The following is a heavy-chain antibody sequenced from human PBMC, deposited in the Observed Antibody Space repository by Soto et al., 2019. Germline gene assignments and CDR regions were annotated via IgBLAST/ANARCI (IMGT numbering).Heavy chain of an antibody. Sequence: SETLSLTCAVSGGSISSSNWWSWVRQPPGKGLEWIGEIYHSGSTNYNPSLKSRVTISVDTSKNQFSLKLSSVTAADTAVYYCARLPASGSGWYSFDYWGQGTLVTVSS. CDR3: ARLPASGSGWYSFDY. J-gene: IGHJ4*02. V-gene: IGHV4-4*02. CDR2: IYHSGST. CDR1: GGSISSSNW. D-gene: IGHD6-19*01.